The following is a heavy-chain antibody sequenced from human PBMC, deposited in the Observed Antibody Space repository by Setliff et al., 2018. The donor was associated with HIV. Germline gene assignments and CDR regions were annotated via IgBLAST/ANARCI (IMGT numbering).Heavy chain of an antibody. V-gene: IGHV3-53*01. J-gene: IGHJ4*02. CDR3: VRSDSSR. Sequence: GGSLRLSCAASGFTFDDYTMSWVRQAPGKGLEWVSVIYSGGSTYYADSVKGRFTISRDNSKNTLFLQMNSLRAEDTAVYYCVRSDSSRWGQGTLVTVSS. CDR1: GFTFDDYT. D-gene: IGHD6-19*01. CDR2: IYSGGST.